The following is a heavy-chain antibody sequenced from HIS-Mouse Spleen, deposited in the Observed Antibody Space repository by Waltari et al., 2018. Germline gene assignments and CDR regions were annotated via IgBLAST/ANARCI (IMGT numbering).Heavy chain of an antibody. CDR1: GGPISSSSYY. CDR3: AREIPYSSSWYDWYFDL. D-gene: IGHD6-13*01. J-gene: IGHJ2*01. V-gene: IGHV4-39*07. Sequence: QLQLQESGPGLVKPSETLSLTCTVSGGPISSSSYYWGWIRQPPGKGLGWFGGIYYSGSTYYNPSLKSRVTISVDTSKNQFCLKLSSVTAADTAVYYCAREIPYSSSWYDWYFDLWGRGTLVTVSS. CDR2: IYYSGST.